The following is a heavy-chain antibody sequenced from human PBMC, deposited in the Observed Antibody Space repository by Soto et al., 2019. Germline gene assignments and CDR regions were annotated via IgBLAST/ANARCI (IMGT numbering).Heavy chain of an antibody. CDR3: ARESCGGDCYPYYFDY. D-gene: IGHD2-21*02. J-gene: IGHJ4*02. Sequence: QVQLVESGGGVVQPGRSLRLSCAASGFTFSSYAMHWVRQAPGKGLEWVAVISYDGSNKYYADSVKGRFTISRDNSKNTLYLQMNSLRAEDTAVYYCARESCGGDCYPYYFDYWGQGTLVTVSS. CDR1: GFTFSSYA. V-gene: IGHV3-30-3*01. CDR2: ISYDGSNK.